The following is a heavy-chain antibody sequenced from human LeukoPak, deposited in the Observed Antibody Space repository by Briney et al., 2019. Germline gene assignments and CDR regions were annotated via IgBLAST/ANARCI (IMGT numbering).Heavy chain of an antibody. Sequence: GGSLRLSCAASGFTFSSYTMYWVRQAPGKGLEWVSSISSSSSYIYYADSVKGRLTISRDNAKNSLYLQMNSLRAEDTAVYYCARDPTPRYCSGGSCYTHYGMDVWGQGTTVTVSS. CDR1: GFTFSSYT. CDR2: ISSSSSYI. CDR3: ARDPTPRYCSGGSCYTHYGMDV. V-gene: IGHV3-21*01. J-gene: IGHJ6*02. D-gene: IGHD2-15*01.